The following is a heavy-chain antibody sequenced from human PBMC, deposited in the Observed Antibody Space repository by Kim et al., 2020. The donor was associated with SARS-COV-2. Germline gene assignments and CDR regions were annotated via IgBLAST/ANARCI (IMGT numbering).Heavy chain of an antibody. CDR1: GFTFSSYT. V-gene: IGHV3-23*01. Sequence: GGSLRLSCAASGFTFSSYTMTWVRQAPGRGLEWVSSITNNGGGTYYADSVKGRFTISRDNSKNTLYLQMNSLRDEGTAEYYCAKSGYSSSWRFEYWGQGTPVTVSS. D-gene: IGHD6-13*01. J-gene: IGHJ4*02. CDR2: ITNNGGGT. CDR3: AKSGYSSSWRFEY.